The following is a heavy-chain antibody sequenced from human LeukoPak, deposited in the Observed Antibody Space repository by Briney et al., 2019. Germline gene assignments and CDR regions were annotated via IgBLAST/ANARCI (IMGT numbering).Heavy chain of an antibody. CDR3: ARVPNLYYYDSSGYSH. CDR1: GGSFSGYY. CDR2: INHSGST. V-gene: IGHV4-34*01. J-gene: IGHJ4*02. Sequence: PSETLSLTCAVYGGSFSGYYWSWIRQPPGKGLEWIGEINHSGSTNYNPSLKSRVTISVGTSKNQFSLKLSSVTAADTAVYYCARVPNLYYYDSSGYSHWGQGTLVTVSS. D-gene: IGHD3-22*01.